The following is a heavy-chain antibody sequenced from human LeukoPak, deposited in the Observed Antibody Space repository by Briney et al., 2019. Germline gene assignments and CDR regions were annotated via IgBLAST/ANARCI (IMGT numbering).Heavy chain of an antibody. V-gene: IGHV3-9*03. Sequence: PGGSLRLSCAASGFTFDDYAMHWVRQAPGKGLEWVSGISWNSGSIGYADSVKGRFTISRDNAKNSLYLQMNSLRAEDMALYYCAKDSGVVVTGGYFDYWGQGTLVTVFS. D-gene: IGHD2-21*02. CDR3: AKDSGVVVTGGYFDY. J-gene: IGHJ4*02. CDR1: GFTFDDYA. CDR2: ISWNSGSI.